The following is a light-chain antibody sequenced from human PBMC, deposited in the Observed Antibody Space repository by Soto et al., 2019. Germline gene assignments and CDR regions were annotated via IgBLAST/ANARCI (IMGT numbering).Light chain of an antibody. CDR2: GTS. CDR1: QTISSNY. J-gene: IGKJ1*01. Sequence: EIVLTPSPGTLSVSPGERATLSCRASQTISSNYLAWYQQKPGQAPIRLIYGTSSRATGIQDRFSGSGSGTDFTLTISRLEPEDSAIYYCQQYVSWTFGQGTKVEIK. V-gene: IGKV3-20*01. CDR3: QQYVSWT.